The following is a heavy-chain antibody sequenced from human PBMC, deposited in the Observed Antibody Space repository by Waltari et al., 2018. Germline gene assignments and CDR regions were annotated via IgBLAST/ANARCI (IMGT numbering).Heavy chain of an antibody. CDR2: IYSSGST. D-gene: IGHD3-16*01. J-gene: IGHJ4*02. CDR3: ARGGSGLYESAVLDY. Sequence: QVQLQESGPGLVKPSETLSLTCTVSGGSISSHYWRWIRQPPRKGLEWIGHIYSSGSTEYNPSLQSRVTISVDTSKNQFSLRLSSVTAADTAVYYCARGGSGLYESAVLDYWGQGTLVTVSS. CDR1: GGSISSHY. V-gene: IGHV4-59*11.